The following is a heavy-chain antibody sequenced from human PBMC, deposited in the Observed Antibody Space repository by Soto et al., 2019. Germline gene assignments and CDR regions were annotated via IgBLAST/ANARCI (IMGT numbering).Heavy chain of an antibody. D-gene: IGHD2-2*01. CDR1: GGSFSGYY. Sequence: SETLSLTCAVYGGSFSGYYWSYIRQPPGKGLEWIGEINHSGSTTYNPSLRSRVTMSVDTSKNQFSLKLSSVTAADTAVYYCARGRCSSTSCLHHYYMDVWGKGTTVTVS. J-gene: IGHJ6*03. CDR2: INHSGST. CDR3: ARGRCSSTSCLHHYYMDV. V-gene: IGHV4-34*01.